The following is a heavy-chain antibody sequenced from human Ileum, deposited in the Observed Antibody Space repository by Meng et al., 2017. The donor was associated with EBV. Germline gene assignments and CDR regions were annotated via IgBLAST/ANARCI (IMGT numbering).Heavy chain of an antibody. Sequence: VQLPGSGPGLAKPSGTLSLTRSVSGYFISSSHWWTWVRPPPGKGLGWIGEMHPSGSTYYNPSLKSRVTISLDTFTNQFFLRLPSLTAADTAVYYCAKANDYSLNSWGRGTLVTVSS. D-gene: IGHD4-11*01. CDR1: GYFISSSHW. V-gene: IGHV4-4*02. CDR3: AKANDYSLNS. CDR2: MHPSGST. J-gene: IGHJ4*02.